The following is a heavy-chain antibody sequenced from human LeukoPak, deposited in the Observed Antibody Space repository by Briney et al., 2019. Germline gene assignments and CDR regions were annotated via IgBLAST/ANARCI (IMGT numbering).Heavy chain of an antibody. V-gene: IGHV3-7*01. D-gene: IGHD6-6*01. J-gene: IGHJ4*02. CDR3: ATVDRGSSWEYYFDY. CDR1: GFTFSSYW. CDR2: IKQDGSEK. Sequence: PGGSLRLPCAASGFTFSSYWMSWVRQAPGKGLEWVANIKQDGSEKYYVDSVKGRFTISRDNAKNSLYLQMNSLRAEDTAVYYCATVDRGSSWEYYFDYWGQGTLVTVSS.